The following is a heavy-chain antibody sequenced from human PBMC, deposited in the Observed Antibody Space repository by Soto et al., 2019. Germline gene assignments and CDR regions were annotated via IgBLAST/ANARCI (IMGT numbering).Heavy chain of an antibody. D-gene: IGHD6-13*01. J-gene: IGHJ3*02. CDR2: ISSSGSTI. Sequence: GGSLRLSCAASGFTFSSYEMNWVRQAPGKGLEWVSYISSSGSTIYYADSVKGRFAISRDNAKNSLYLQMNSLRAEDTAVYYCASRAGYSSSWYRAFDIWGQGTMVTVSS. V-gene: IGHV3-48*03. CDR3: ASRAGYSSSWYRAFDI. CDR1: GFTFSSYE.